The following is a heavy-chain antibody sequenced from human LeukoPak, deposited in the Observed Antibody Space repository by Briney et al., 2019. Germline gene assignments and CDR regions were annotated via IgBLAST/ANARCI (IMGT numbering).Heavy chain of an antibody. J-gene: IGHJ3*02. D-gene: IGHD2-2*01. CDR1: GFTFSSYA. Sequence: GGSLRLSCAASGFTFSSYAMSWVPQAPGKGLEWVSAISGSGGRTYYADSVKGRFTISRDNSKNTLYLQMNSLRAEDTAVYYCAKDHRYCTSTSCYGDDAFDIWGQGTMVSVSS. V-gene: IGHV3-23*01. CDR2: ISGSGGRT. CDR3: AKDHRYCTSTSCYGDDAFDI.